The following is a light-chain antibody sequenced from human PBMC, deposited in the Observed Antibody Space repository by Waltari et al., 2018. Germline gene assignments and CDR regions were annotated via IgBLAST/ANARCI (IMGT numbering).Light chain of an antibody. CDR1: HRLNYF. Sequence: DIQMTQSPSSLSASVGDRVTITCRASHRLNYFLNWYQQKPGKAPKLSIFAASRLQDGVPSRFSGTGSETDFTLTIAGLQPEDFATYFCQQSYGRPYTFGQGTKLEI. V-gene: IGKV1-39*01. J-gene: IGKJ2*01. CDR2: AAS. CDR3: QQSYGRPYT.